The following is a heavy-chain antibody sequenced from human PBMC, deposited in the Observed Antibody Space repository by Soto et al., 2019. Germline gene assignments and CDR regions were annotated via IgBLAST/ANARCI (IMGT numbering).Heavy chain of an antibody. V-gene: IGHV1-46*01. CDR2: INPSGGST. CDR1: GYTFACYY. D-gene: IGHD2-2*01. Sequence: ASVKVSCKESGYTFACYYIHWVRQAPGQGLEWMGVINPSGGSTSYAQKFQGRVTMTRDASTSTVYMELSSLRSEDTAVYYCARNPPDCSSTSCSMDVWGQGTTVTVSS. J-gene: IGHJ6*02. CDR3: ARNPPDCSSTSCSMDV.